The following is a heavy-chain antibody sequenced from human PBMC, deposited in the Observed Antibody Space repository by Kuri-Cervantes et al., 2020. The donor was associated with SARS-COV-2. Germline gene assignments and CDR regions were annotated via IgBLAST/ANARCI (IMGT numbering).Heavy chain of an antibody. CDR2: ISSSSSYI. J-gene: IGHJ4*02. CDR3: ASGLYSSSWYVSRFDY. CDR1: GFTFSSYS. V-gene: IGHV3-21*01. Sequence: GESLKISCAASGFTFSSYSMNWVRQAPGKGLEWVSSISSSSSYIYYADSVKGRFAISRDNAKNSLYLQMNSLRAEDTAVYYCASGLYSSSWYVSRFDYWGQGTLVTVSS. D-gene: IGHD6-13*01.